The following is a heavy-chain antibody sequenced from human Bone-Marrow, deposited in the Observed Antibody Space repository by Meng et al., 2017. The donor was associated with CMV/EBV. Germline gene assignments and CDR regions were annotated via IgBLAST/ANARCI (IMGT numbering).Heavy chain of an antibody. CDR3: AVVMSTVGAY. CDR2: INPNSGGT. J-gene: IGHJ4*02. D-gene: IGHD5-24*01. CDR1: GYTFTANY. Sequence: ASVNVSCKASGYTFTANYMHWVRQAPGQGLEWMGWINPNSGGTNYAQKFQGRVTMTRDTSISTVYMELNRLRSEDTAVYYCAVVMSTVGAYWGQEPLVTVSS. V-gene: IGHV1-2*02.